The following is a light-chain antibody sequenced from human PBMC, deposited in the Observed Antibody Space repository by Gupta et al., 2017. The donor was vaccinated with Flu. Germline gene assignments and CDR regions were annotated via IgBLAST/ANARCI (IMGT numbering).Light chain of an antibody. CDR1: HVLNDTS. Sequence: GTLLLPRGDTATRSCSARHVLNDTSLDWYHQKPGQALMLYIAATSSSATDIPDRFSGCGSETDFSLTIIGLEPEDVGVYYCHQNYRSPLTFGGGTTVE. J-gene: IGKJ4*01. V-gene: IGKV3-20*01. CDR3: HQNYRSPLT. CDR2: ATS.